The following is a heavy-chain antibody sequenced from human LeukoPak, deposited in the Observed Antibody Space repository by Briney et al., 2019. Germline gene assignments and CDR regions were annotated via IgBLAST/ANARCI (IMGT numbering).Heavy chain of an antibody. CDR2: ISSSSSYI. J-gene: IGHJ4*02. Sequence: GGSLRLSCAASGFTFSSYSMNWVRQAPGKGLAWVSSISSSSSYIYYADSVKGRFTISRDNPKNTLYLQMNSLRAEDTAVYYCAKWGDYDILTGYYDSDYWGQGTLVTVSS. CDR3: AKWGDYDILTGYYDSDY. D-gene: IGHD3-9*01. CDR1: GFTFSSYS. V-gene: IGHV3-21*04.